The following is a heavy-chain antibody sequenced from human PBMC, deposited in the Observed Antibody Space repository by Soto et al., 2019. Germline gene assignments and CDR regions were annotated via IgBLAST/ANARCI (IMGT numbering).Heavy chain of an antibody. CDR3: AKGKTELG. CDR1: GFTFKLYD. V-gene: IGHV3-23*01. Sequence: GSLRLSCVASGFTFKLYDMNWVRQAPGKGLEWVSSIRASGTTTYYADTVKGRFTISRDNSKNTLFLQMSTLRANDTATYYCAKGKTELGGGRGTLVTVSS. D-gene: IGHD7-27*01. CDR2: IRASGTTT. J-gene: IGHJ4*02.